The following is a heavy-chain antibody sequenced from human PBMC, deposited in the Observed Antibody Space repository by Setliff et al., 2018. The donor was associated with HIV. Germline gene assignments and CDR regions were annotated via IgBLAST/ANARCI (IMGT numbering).Heavy chain of an antibody. Sequence: GGSLRLSCVASGFTFNSYWMYWVRQAPGKGLVCVSRVNNDGTDTIYADSVKGRFTISRDNAKSTVYLQMGSLRAEDTAVYYCARDGNGAFDMWGQGTLVTVSS. V-gene: IGHV3-74*01. CDR1: GFTFNSYW. CDR2: VNNDGTDT. CDR3: ARDGNGAFDM. J-gene: IGHJ3*02. D-gene: IGHD1-26*01.